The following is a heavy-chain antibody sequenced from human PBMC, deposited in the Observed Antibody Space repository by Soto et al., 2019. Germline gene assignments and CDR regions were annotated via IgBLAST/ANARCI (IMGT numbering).Heavy chain of an antibody. Sequence: QVQLVESGGGVVQPGRSLRLSYAASGFTFTTYGFHWVRQAPGKGLEWVALIWSDGSNRYYADSVKGRFTISRDNFKNTLYLQMNSLRAEDTAVYYCAREGHEGWFDPWGQGTLVTVSS. J-gene: IGHJ5*02. V-gene: IGHV3-33*01. CDR3: AREGHEGWFDP. CDR1: GFTFTTYG. CDR2: IWSDGSNR.